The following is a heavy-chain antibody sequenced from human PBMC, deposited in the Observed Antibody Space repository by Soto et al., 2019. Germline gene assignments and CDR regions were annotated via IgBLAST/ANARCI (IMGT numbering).Heavy chain of an antibody. CDR2: ISHDGSNK. J-gene: IGHJ4*02. D-gene: IGHD3-22*01. Sequence: PGESLKISCAASGFTFSSYAMHWVRQAPGKGLEWVAVISHDGSNKYYADSVKGRVTITRDTSASTAYMELSSLRSEDTAVYYCARESDSSALDYWGQGTLVTVSS. CDR3: ARESDSSALDY. CDR1: GFTFSSYA. V-gene: IGHV3-30-3*01.